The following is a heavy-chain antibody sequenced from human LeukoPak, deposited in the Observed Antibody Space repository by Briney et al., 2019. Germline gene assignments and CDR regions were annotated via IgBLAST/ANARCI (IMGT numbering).Heavy chain of an antibody. CDR1: GYTFTGYY. D-gene: IGHD2/OR15-2a*01. V-gene: IGHV1-2*02. Sequence: ASVKVSCKASGYTFTGYYSHWVRQAPGQGLEWMGWINPNSGGTNYAQKFQGRVTMTRDTSISTAYMELSRLRSDDTAVYYCASTTYVLYYGMDVWGQGTTVTVSS. CDR2: INPNSGGT. J-gene: IGHJ6*02. CDR3: ASTTYVLYYGMDV.